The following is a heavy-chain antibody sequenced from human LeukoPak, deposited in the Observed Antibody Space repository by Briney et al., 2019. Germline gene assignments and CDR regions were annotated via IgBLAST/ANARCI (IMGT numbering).Heavy chain of an antibody. CDR2: INHSGST. D-gene: IGHD3-22*01. V-gene: IGHV4-34*01. J-gene: IGHJ4*02. Sequence: NTADTLSLTCALDGGSFSGYYWSWIRQPPGKGLEWIGEINHSGSTNYNPSLKSRVTISVDTSKNQFSLKLSSVTAADTAVYYCARGPTNFSNYYDSSGYLFDYWGQATLVTVSS. CDR1: GGSFSGYY. CDR3: ARGPTNFSNYYDSSGYLFDY.